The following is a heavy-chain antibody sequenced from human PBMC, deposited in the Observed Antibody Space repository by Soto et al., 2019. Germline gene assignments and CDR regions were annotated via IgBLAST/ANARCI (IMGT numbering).Heavy chain of an antibody. CDR2: ISSNGGNT. Sequence: GGSLRLSCAASVFTFGSYAMHWVRHAPGKGLDFVSGISSNGGNTYYADSVKGRFTISRDNSKSTLSLQMGSLRTEDMAVYYCARGEDRSNPFRFSYYYLDVWGKGTTVTVSS. CDR3: ARGEDRSNPFRFSYYYLDV. CDR1: VFTFGSYA. D-gene: IGHD3-16*02. V-gene: IGHV3-64*02. J-gene: IGHJ6*03.